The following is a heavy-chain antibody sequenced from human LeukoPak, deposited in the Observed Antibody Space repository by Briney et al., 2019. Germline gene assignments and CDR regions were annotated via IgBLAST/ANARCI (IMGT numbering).Heavy chain of an antibody. Sequence: PGGSLRLSCAASGFAFSRYWMSWVRQAPGKGLEWVSAISGSGGSTYYADSVKGRFTISRDNSKNTLYLQMNSLRAEDTAVYYCAKDRGGYRNIVVVPADDYWGQGTLVTVSS. J-gene: IGHJ4*02. V-gene: IGHV3-23*01. CDR2: ISGSGGST. CDR3: AKDRGGYRNIVVVPADDY. D-gene: IGHD2-2*01. CDR1: GFAFSRYW.